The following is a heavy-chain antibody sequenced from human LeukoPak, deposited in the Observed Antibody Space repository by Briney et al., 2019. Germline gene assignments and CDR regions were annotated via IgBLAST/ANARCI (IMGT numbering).Heavy chain of an antibody. V-gene: IGHV3-30*03. J-gene: IGHJ4*02. CDR1: GFTFSSYG. D-gene: IGHD4-23*01. CDR2: ISYDGSNK. CDR3: VSVVTGFKCFDN. Sequence: GRSLRLSCTASGFTFSSYGMHWVRQAPGKGLEWVAGISYDGSNKYYGDSVKGRFTVSRDNSKNTLYLQMISLRAEDTAVYYCVSVVTGFKCFDNWGQGTLVTVSS.